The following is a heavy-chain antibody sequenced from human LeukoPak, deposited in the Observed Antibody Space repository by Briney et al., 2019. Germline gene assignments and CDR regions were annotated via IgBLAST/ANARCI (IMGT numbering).Heavy chain of an antibody. Sequence: PGGSLRLSCAASGFTFSSYGMHWVRQAPGKGLEWVAVISYDGSNKYYADSVKGRFTISRDNSKNTLYLQMNSLRAEDTAVYYCAKEIAVAGTPHFDYWGQGTLVTVSS. CDR1: GFTFSSYG. D-gene: IGHD6-19*01. CDR2: ISYDGSNK. CDR3: AKEIAVAGTPHFDY. V-gene: IGHV3-30*18. J-gene: IGHJ4*02.